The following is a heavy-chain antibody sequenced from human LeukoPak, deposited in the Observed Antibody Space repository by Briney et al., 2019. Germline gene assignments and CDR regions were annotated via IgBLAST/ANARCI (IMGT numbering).Heavy chain of an antibody. Sequence: SETLSLTCVVSGYSISSGYYWSWIRQPPGKGLEWIGEINHSGSTNYNPSLKSRVTISVDTSKNQFSLKLSSVTAADTAVYYCARGSSSYYMDVWGKGTTVTVSS. J-gene: IGHJ6*03. CDR1: GYSISSGYY. CDR3: ARGSSSYYMDV. V-gene: IGHV4-34*01. D-gene: IGHD3-10*01. CDR2: INHSGST.